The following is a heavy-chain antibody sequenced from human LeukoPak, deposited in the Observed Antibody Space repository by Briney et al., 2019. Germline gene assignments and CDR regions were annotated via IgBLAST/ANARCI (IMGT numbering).Heavy chain of an antibody. Sequence: GGSLRLSCVASRFTFNTYAVNWVRQAPGKGLEWVSAISSNGDFTYYADSVRGRFTISRDNSKNTVFLQMNGLRAEDTALYYCAKGSGGDYEGYFDYWGQGTLVTVSS. CDR2: ISSNGDFT. CDR1: RFTFNTYA. V-gene: IGHV3-23*01. CDR3: AKGSGGDYEGYFDY. D-gene: IGHD4-17*01. J-gene: IGHJ4*02.